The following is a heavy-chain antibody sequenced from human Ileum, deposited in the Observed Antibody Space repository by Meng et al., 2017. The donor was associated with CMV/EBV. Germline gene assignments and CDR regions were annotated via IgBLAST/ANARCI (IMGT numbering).Heavy chain of an antibody. D-gene: IGHD2-8*01. CDR3: ARVATYCTTGRCPVNGMDV. J-gene: IGHJ6*02. CDR1: GFSFSAYD. Sequence: GESLKISCAASGFSFSAYDMHWVRQVSGKGLEWVSSIGSGGDTHYPDSVKGRFIVSRDNARKSLYLQMNNLRVGDTASYYCARVATYCTTGRCPVNGMDVWGQGTTVTVSS. CDR2: IGSGGDT. V-gene: IGHV3-13*01.